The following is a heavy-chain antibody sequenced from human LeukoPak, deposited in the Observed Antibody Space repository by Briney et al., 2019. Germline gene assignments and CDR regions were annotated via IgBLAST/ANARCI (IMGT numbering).Heavy chain of an antibody. Sequence: ASVRVSCKASGYTFTSHYMHWVRHAPGQGLEWMGIINPSGGSTSYAQKFQGRVTMTRDTSTSTVYMELSSLRSEDTAVYYCAREDRSSGLHDYWGQGTLVTVSS. J-gene: IGHJ4*02. CDR2: INPSGGST. CDR3: AREDRSSGLHDY. D-gene: IGHD6-19*01. CDR1: GYTFTSHY. V-gene: IGHV1-46*01.